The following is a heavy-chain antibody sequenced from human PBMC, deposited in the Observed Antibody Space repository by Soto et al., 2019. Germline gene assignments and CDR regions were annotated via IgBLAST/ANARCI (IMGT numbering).Heavy chain of an antibody. CDR2: ISSSSSYI. CDR1: GFTFSSYS. D-gene: IGHD3-9*01. CDR3: ARGARCFDWLPLD. V-gene: IGHV3-21*01. J-gene: IGHJ4*02. Sequence: EVQLVESGGGLVKPGGSLRLSCAASGFTFSSYSMNWVRQAPGKGLELVSSISSSSSYIYYADSVKGRFTISRDNAKNSLYLQMHSLRAEDTAVYYCARGARCFDWLPLDWGQGTLVTVSS.